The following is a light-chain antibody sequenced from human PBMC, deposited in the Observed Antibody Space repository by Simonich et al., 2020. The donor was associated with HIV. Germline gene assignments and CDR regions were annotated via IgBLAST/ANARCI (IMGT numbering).Light chain of an antibody. CDR3: SSYTSSSTVV. Sequence: QSALTQPASVSGSPGQSITISCTGTSSDVGSYNLVSWYQQHPGKAPKLMIYDCSNRPSGVSNRFSGSKSGNTASLTISGLQAEDEADYYCSSYTSSSTVVFGGGTKLTVL. J-gene: IGLJ2*01. V-gene: IGLV2-14*02. CDR2: DCS. CDR1: SSDVGSYNL.